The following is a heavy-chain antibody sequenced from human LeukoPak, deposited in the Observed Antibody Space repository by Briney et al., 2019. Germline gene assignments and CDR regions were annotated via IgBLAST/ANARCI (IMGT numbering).Heavy chain of an antibody. Sequence: GGSLRLSCAASGFTFSSYWMSWVRQAPGKGLEWVANIKQDGSEKYYVDSVKGRFTISRDNAKNSLYLQMNSLRAEDTAVYYCARTYAYDATGDRGHWGQGTLVTVSS. V-gene: IGHV3-7*01. CDR2: IKQDGSEK. D-gene: IGHD3-16*01. CDR1: GFTFSSYW. CDR3: ARTYAYDATGDRGH. J-gene: IGHJ4*02.